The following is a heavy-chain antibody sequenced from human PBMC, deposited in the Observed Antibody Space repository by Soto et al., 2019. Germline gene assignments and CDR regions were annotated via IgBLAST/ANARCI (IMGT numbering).Heavy chain of an antibody. CDR2: ISGSGGST. CDR3: AKDWSGGAFDV. D-gene: IGHD3-16*01. CDR1: GFSFSVFA. J-gene: IGHJ3*01. V-gene: IGHV3-23*01. Sequence: EVDLLESGGGLAQPGGSRRLSCAASGFSFSVFAMSWVRQAPGKGLEWVSRISGSGGSTYYADSVKGRFTISRDNSKNMLYLQMNSLRGEDTAVYYRAKDWSGGAFDVWGQGTMVIVSS.